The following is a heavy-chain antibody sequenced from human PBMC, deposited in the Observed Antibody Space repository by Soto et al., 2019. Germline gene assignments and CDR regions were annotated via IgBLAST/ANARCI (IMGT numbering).Heavy chain of an antibody. D-gene: IGHD2-15*01. V-gene: IGHV1-69*05. J-gene: IGHJ3*02. Sequence: GASVKVSCKASGGTFSSYAISWVRQAPGQGLEWMGGIIPIFGTANYAQKFQGRVTITTDTSTSTVYMELSSLRSDDTAVYYCANYWTKSPVALDIWGHGTMVTVSS. CDR3: ANYWTKSPVALDI. CDR2: IIPIFGTA. CDR1: GGTFSSYA.